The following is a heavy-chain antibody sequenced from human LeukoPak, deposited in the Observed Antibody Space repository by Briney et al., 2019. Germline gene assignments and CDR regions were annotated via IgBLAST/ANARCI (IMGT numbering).Heavy chain of an antibody. D-gene: IGHD2-15*01. V-gene: IGHV4-30-4*01. Sequence: SQTLSLTCTVSGGSISSSDYYWSWIRQPPGKGLEWIGYIYYSGSTYYNPSLKSRVTISVDTSKNQFSLKLSSVTAADTAVYYCARVVVASFGTDWFDPWGQGTLVTVSS. CDR1: GGSISSSDYY. J-gene: IGHJ5*02. CDR3: ARVVVASFGTDWFDP. CDR2: IYYSGST.